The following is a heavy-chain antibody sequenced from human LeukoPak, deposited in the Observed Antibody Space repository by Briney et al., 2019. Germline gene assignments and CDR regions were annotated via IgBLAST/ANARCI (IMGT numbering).Heavy chain of an antibody. Sequence: PSETLSLTCTVSGGSISSYYWSWIRQPAGKGLEWIGRIYTSGSTNYNPSLKSRVTMSVDTSKNQFSLKLSSVTAADTAVYYCARERYCSSTSCQGYYYYYMDVWGKGTTVTVSS. V-gene: IGHV4-4*07. CDR3: ARERYCSSTSCQGYYYYYMDV. CDR2: IYTSGST. D-gene: IGHD2-2*01. J-gene: IGHJ6*03. CDR1: GGSISSYY.